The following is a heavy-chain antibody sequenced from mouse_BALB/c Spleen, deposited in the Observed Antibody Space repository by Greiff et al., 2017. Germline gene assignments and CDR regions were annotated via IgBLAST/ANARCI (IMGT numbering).Heavy chain of an antibody. D-gene: IGHD1-1*01. J-gene: IGHJ4*01. Sequence: VKLKQSGAELVKPGASVKLSCTASGFNIKDTYMHWVKQRPEQGLEWIGRIDPANGNTKCDPKFQGKATITADTSSNTAYLQLSSLTSEDTAVYYCASGYYGSSYRAMDYWGQGTSVTVSS. CDR2: IDPANGNT. CDR3: ASGYYGSSYRAMDY. V-gene: IGHV14-3*02. CDR1: GFNIKDTY.